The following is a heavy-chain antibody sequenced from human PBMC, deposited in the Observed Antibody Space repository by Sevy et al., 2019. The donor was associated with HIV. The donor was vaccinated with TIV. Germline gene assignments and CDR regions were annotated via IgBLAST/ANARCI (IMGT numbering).Heavy chain of an antibody. D-gene: IGHD4-17*01. CDR1: GFTFRSFA. J-gene: IGHJ4*02. CDR3: AKDGSSLTTEYYFDY. CDR2: ISGRGANSGRT. V-gene: IGHV3-23*01. Sequence: GGSLRLSCAASGFTFRSFAMSWVRQAPGKGLEWVSTISGRGANSGRTHYADSVKGRFTISRDNSKNTLYLQMNSLRAEDSAIYYCAKDGSSLTTEYYFDYWGQGTAVTVSS.